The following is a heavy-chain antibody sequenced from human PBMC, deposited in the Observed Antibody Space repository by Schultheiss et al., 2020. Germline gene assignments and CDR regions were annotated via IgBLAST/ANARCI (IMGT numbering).Heavy chain of an antibody. D-gene: IGHD1-26*01. CDR1: GFTFSSYG. CDR2: ISYDGSNK. V-gene: IGHV3-30*03. J-gene: IGHJ6*02. Sequence: GESLKISCAASGFTFSSYGMHWVRQAPGKGLEWVAVISYDGSNKYYADSVKGRFTISRDNSKNTLYLQMNSLRAEDTAVYYCARATNRGSSNYYYYGMDVWGQGTTVTVSS. CDR3: ARATNRGSSNYYYYGMDV.